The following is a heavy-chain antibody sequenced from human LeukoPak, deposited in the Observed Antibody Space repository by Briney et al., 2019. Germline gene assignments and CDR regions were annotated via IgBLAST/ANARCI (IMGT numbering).Heavy chain of an antibody. D-gene: IGHD3-10*01. CDR1: GFTFTGYY. CDR3: ARGGTVVRGADDASDI. CDR2: INPNSGGT. J-gene: IGHJ3*02. V-gene: IGHV1-2*02. Sequence: ASVKVSCKASGFTFTGYYMHWVRQAPGQGLERMGWINPNSGGTNYAQKFQGRVTMTRETSISTVYMELSGLRSDDTAVYSCARGGTVVRGADDASDIWGQGTMVTVS.